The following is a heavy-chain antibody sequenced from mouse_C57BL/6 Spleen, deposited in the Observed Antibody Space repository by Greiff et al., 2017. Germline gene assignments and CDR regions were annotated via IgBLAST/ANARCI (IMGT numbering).Heavy chain of an antibody. Sequence: EVKLQESGPGLVKPSPSLSLTCSVTGYSITSGYYWNWIRQFPGNKLEWMGYISYDGSNNYNPSLKNRITITRDTSKNQFFLKLNSVTTEDTATYYCARRRLRLGAMDYWGQGTSVTVSS. CDR3: ARRRLRLGAMDY. CDR2: ISYDGSN. D-gene: IGHD2-4*01. V-gene: IGHV3-6*01. J-gene: IGHJ4*01. CDR1: GYSITSGYY.